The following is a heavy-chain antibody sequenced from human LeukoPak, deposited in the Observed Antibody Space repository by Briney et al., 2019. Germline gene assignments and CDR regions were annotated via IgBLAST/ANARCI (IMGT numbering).Heavy chain of an antibody. V-gene: IGHV1-2*04. CDR1: GYTFTAQH. Sequence: ASVTVSCKASGYTFTAQHMHWVRQAPGQGLEWMGWINPNSGGTNYARKFQGWVTMTRDTSISTAYMELSRLRSDDTAVYYCARAGGASDSSGWYVFDYWGQGTLVTVSS. CDR2: INPNSGGT. CDR3: ARAGGASDSSGWYVFDY. J-gene: IGHJ4*02. D-gene: IGHD6-19*01.